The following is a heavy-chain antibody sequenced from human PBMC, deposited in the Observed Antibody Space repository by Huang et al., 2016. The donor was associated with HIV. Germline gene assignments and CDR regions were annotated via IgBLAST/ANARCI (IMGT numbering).Heavy chain of an antibody. CDR2: INTDTGNH. V-gene: IGHV7-4-1*02. CDR3: VRVRRVMDTYCVADCSTLEAFDI. CDR1: GYTFTNYG. Sequence: QVQLVQSGSELKKPGASVKVSCKASGYTFTNYGVHWVRQAPGQGLEWMGLINTDTGNHRYAQGLTGRFGFSLDTSVNTAYLQISSLKAADSAIYYCVRVRRVMDTYCVADCSTLEAFDIWGQGTVVTVSA. J-gene: IGHJ3*02. D-gene: IGHD2-21*02.